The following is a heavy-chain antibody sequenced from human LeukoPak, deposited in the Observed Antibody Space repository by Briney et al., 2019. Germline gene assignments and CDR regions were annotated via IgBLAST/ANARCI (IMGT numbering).Heavy chain of an antibody. Sequence: GGSLRLSCAASGFTFSSYWMTWVRQAPGKGLECVANIKQDGSEEYYVDSVKGRFTISRDNAKNSLYLQMNSLRAEDTAVYYCAREVAARPHYYYGMDVWGQGTTVTVSS. CDR2: IKQDGSEE. V-gene: IGHV3-7*01. J-gene: IGHJ6*02. D-gene: IGHD6-6*01. CDR3: AREVAARPHYYYGMDV. CDR1: GFTFSSYW.